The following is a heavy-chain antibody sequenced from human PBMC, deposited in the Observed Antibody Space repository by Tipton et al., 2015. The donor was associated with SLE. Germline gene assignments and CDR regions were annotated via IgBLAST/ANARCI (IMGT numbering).Heavy chain of an antibody. V-gene: IGHV4-39*07. D-gene: IGHD3-3*01. CDR2: IYRSGTA. J-gene: IGHJ4*02. Sequence: TLSLTCTVSGGSISNSRYFWAWIRQPPGKGLEWIGSIYRSGTAYYNPSLKSRVTMSVDTSKNQFSLKLTSVTAADTAVYYCARDPYDSWSDYQATFDYWGQGTLVTVSP. CDR3: ARDPYDSWSDYQATFDY. CDR1: GGSISNSRYF.